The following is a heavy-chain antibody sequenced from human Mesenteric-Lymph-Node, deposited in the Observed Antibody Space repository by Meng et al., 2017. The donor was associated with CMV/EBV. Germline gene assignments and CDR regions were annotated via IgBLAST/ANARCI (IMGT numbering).Heavy chain of an antibody. D-gene: IGHD6-13*01. CDR1: GYSISSGYY. J-gene: IGHJ6*02. Sequence: SETLSLTCTVSGYSISSGYYWGWIRQPPGKGLEWIGSIYHSGSTYYNPSLKSRVTISVDTSKNQFSLKLSSVTAADTAVYYCARVLAADPYYYYGMDVWGQRTTVTVSS. CDR3: ARVLAADPYYYYGMDV. CDR2: IYHSGST. V-gene: IGHV4-38-2*02.